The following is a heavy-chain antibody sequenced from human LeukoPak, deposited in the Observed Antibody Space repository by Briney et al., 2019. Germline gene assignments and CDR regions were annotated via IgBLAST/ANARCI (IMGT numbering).Heavy chain of an antibody. Sequence: GGSLRLSCAASGFTVSSNYMSWVRQAPGKGLEWVSAISGSGGSTSYADSVKGRFTISRDNSKNTLYLQMNSLRAEDTAVYYCAKGRHYCSGGSCYSNWFDPWGQGTLVTVSS. J-gene: IGHJ5*02. V-gene: IGHV3-23*01. D-gene: IGHD2-15*01. CDR2: ISGSGGST. CDR1: GFTVSSNY. CDR3: AKGRHYCSGGSCYSNWFDP.